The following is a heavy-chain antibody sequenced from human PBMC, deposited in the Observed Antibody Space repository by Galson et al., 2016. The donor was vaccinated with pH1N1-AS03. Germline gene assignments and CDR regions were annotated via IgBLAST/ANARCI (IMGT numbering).Heavy chain of an antibody. Sequence: SVKVSCKASGYTFTGFSINWVRQAPGQGLELMGWINPKSGVTDYAQKFQAWVTMTRDTSSSTAYMELSGLKSDDTAVYYCARDPPDHGDNWGYYYGMDVWGQGTTVTVSS. CDR3: ARDPPDHGDNWGYYYGMDV. CDR2: INPKSGVT. V-gene: IGHV1-2*04. CDR1: GYTFTGFS. D-gene: IGHD4-23*01. J-gene: IGHJ6*02.